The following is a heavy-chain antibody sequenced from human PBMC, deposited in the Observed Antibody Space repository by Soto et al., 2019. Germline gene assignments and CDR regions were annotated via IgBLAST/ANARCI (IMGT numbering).Heavy chain of an antibody. CDR3: ARADSNYQNYYMDV. CDR1: GGTFSSYT. V-gene: IGHV1-69*02. Sequence: SVKVSCKASGGTFSSYTISWVRQAPGQGLEWMGRIIPILGIANYAQKFQGRVTITADKSTSTAYMELSSLRSEDTAVYYCARADSNYQNYYMDVWGKGTTVTVS. CDR2: IIPILGIA. D-gene: IGHD4-4*01. J-gene: IGHJ6*03.